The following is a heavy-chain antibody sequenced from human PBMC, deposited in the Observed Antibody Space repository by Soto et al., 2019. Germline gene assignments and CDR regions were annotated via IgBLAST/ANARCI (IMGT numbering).Heavy chain of an antibody. CDR1: GFTFSDYY. J-gene: IGHJ4*02. V-gene: IGHV3-11*01. D-gene: IGHD6-19*01. CDR3: ARDSVAGHNALNY. Sequence: PGGSLRLSCAASGFTFSDYYMSWIRQAPGKGLEWVSYISSSGSTIYYADSVKGRFTISRDNAKNSLYLQMNSLRAEDTAVYYCARDSVAGHNALNYWGQGTLVNVSS. CDR2: ISSSGSTI.